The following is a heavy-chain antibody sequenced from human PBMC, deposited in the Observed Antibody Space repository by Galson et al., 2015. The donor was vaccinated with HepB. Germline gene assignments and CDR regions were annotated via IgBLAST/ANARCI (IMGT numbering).Heavy chain of an antibody. CDR2: IYYSGDT. J-gene: IGHJ4*02. D-gene: IGHD4-11*01. CDR3: ARHGQTPVGYRYQLDS. CDR1: GGSISSNSYY. V-gene: IGHV4-39*01. Sequence: SETLSLTCSVSGGSISSNSYYWGWIRQPPGKGLEWIGSIYYSGDTYYNPSLRSRVTISVDRSKNQFSLRLRSVTAADTAFYYCARHGQTPVGYRYQLDSWGQGILVTVSS.